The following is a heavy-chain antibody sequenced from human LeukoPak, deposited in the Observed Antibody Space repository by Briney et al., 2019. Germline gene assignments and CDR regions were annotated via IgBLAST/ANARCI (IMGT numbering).Heavy chain of an antibody. J-gene: IGHJ4*02. CDR3: TRESGAFSPFGF. CDR2: VHLNGAT. D-gene: IGHD1-26*01. Sequence: SETLSLTCAVSGGSITTTNWWSWVRQPPGKGLEWIGEVHLNGATNYNPSLESRFSMSIDKSNNHLSLEVTSVTAADTAMYYCTRESGAFSPFGFWGQGTLVTVSS. V-gene: IGHV4-4*02. CDR1: GGSITTTNW.